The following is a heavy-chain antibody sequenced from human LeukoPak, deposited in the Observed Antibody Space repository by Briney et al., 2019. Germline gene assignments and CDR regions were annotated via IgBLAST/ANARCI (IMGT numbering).Heavy chain of an antibody. CDR2: IYSIGST. Sequence: SGGSLRLSCATSGFSVSSNFMSWVRQAPGKGLEWVSVIYSIGSTYYTDSVKGRFTTSRDNSKSTVYLQMDSLRAEDTAVYYCVRDSDSFGFDHWGQGTLVTVSS. V-gene: IGHV3-53*01. D-gene: IGHD3-10*01. CDR1: GFSVSSNF. J-gene: IGHJ4*02. CDR3: VRDSDSFGFDH.